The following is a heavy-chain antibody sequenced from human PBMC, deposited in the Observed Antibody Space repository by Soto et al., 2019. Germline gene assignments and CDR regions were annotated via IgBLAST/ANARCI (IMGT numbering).Heavy chain of an antibody. Sequence: ASVKVSCKASGYTFTSYGISWVRQAPGQGLEWMGWISAYNGNTNYAQKLQGRVTMTTDTSTSTAYMELRSLRSDDTAVYYCARVLSTDEYSSSYNWFDPWGQGTLVTVSS. CDR1: GYTFTSYG. V-gene: IGHV1-18*01. D-gene: IGHD6-6*01. J-gene: IGHJ5*02. CDR2: ISAYNGNT. CDR3: ARVLSTDEYSSSYNWFDP.